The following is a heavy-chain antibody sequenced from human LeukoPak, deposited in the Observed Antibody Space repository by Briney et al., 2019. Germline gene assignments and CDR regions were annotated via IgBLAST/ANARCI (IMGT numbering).Heavy chain of an antibody. J-gene: IGHJ4*02. Sequence: TGGSLRLSCAASGFTFSNYWMNWVRQAPGKGLEWVSYINGGSSPIYYADSVRGRFTISRDNAKNSLYLQMDSLRAEDTAVYYCVRDNPRCCGVVPANIDDYWGQGTLVTVSS. CDR1: GFTFSNYW. CDR2: INGGSSPI. CDR3: VRDNPRCCGVVPANIDDY. V-gene: IGHV3-48*01. D-gene: IGHD2-15*01.